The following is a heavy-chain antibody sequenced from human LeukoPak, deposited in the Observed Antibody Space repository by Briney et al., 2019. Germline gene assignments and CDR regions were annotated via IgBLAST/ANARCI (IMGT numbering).Heavy chain of an antibody. CDR3: AKLLAVTNSYYFNY. V-gene: IGHV3-23*01. J-gene: IGHJ4*02. Sequence: GGSLRLSCAASGFTFSSYAMSWVRQAPGKGLEWVSTISGSGSGGSTYYADSVKGRFTISRDNTKDTLYLQMNSLRAEDTAVYYCAKLLAVTNSYYFNYWGQGTLVTVSS. CDR2: ISGSGSGGST. CDR1: GFTFSSYA. D-gene: IGHD6-19*01.